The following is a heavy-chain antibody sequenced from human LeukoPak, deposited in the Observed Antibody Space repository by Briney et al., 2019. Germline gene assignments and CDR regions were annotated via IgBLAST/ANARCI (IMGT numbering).Heavy chain of an antibody. J-gene: IGHJ4*02. CDR3: AVTLFRGGTFDY. CDR2: IYYSGST. V-gene: IGHV4-30-4*02. CDR1: GGSISSGDYY. D-gene: IGHD3-10*01. Sequence: PSETLSLTCTVSGGSISSGDYYWSWIRQPPGKGLEWIGYIYYSGSTYYNPSLKSRVTISVDTSKNQFSLRLSSVTAADTAVYYCAVTLFRGGTFDYWGQGTPVTVSS.